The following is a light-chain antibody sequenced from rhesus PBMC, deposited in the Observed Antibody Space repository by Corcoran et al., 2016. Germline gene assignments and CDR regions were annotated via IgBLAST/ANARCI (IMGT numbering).Light chain of an antibody. Sequence: DIQMTQSPSSLSASVGDTVTITCRASQSISSWLDWYQKKPGKAPKLLIYKASSLQSGVPSRFNGCGSGTDFTLTISSLPPEDVATYYCLQYSSSPWTFGQGTKVEIK. CDR1: QSISSW. V-gene: IGKV1-22*01. J-gene: IGKJ1*01. CDR2: KAS. CDR3: LQYSSSPWT.